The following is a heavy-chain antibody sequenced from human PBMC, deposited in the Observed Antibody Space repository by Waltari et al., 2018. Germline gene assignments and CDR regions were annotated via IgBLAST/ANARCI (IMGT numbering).Heavy chain of an antibody. CDR3: ARVAYYDFWSGNSNWFDP. CDR2: INPNSGGT. V-gene: IGHV1-2*02. Sequence: QVQLVQSGAEVKKPGASVKVSCKASGYTFTGYYMHWVRQAPGQGLEWMGWINPNSGGTNYAQKFQGRVTMTRDTSISTAYMELSRLRSDDTAVYYCARVAYYDFWSGNSNWFDPWGQGTLVTVSS. J-gene: IGHJ5*02. CDR1: GYTFTGYY. D-gene: IGHD3-3*01.